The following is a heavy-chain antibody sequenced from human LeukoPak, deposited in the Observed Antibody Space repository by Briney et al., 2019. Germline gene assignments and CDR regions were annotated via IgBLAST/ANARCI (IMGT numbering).Heavy chain of an antibody. CDR2: IYYSGST. J-gene: IGHJ4*02. V-gene: IGHV4-39*01. Sequence: SETLSLTCTVSGGSLSSSSYYWGWVRQPPGRGVEWIGRIYYSGSTYYNPSLKSRVTISVDTSKNQFCLKLSSVTAADTAVYYCARQIVGATIGSYYFDYGGQGTLVTVSS. CDR1: GGSLSSSSYY. D-gene: IGHD1-26*01. CDR3: ARQIVGATIGSYYFDY.